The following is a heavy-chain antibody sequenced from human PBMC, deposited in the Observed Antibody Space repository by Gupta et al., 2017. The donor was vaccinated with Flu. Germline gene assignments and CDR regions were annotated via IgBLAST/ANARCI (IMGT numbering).Heavy chain of an antibody. Sequence: EVQLLASGGGLVQPGGSMRLFGAASGFTLSTYAMSRVRQAPGKGLAWFSAISGSGGSIHQADSVKGRFTISKDNSKDTLYLQMNSLRAEDTAVYYCAKVFMVRPTSYIDYWGQGTLVTVSS. CDR1: GFTLSTYA. CDR3: AKVFMVRPTSYIDY. V-gene: IGHV3-23*01. J-gene: IGHJ4*02. CDR2: ISGSGGSI. D-gene: IGHD3-10*01.